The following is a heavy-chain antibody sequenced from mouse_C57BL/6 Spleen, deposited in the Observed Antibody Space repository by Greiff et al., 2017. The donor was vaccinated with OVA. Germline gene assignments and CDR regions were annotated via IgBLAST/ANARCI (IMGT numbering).Heavy chain of an antibody. Sequence: QVQLQQPGAELVRPGSSVKLSCKASGYTFTSYWMHWVKQRPIQGLEWIGNIDPSDSETHYNQKFKDKATLTVDKSSSTDYMQLSSLTSEDSAVYDCARSVYYYGSSYVGWYCDVWGTGTTVTVSS. CDR2: IDPSDSET. J-gene: IGHJ1*03. CDR1: GYTFTSYW. V-gene: IGHV1-52*01. D-gene: IGHD1-1*01. CDR3: ARSVYYYGSSYVGWYCDV.